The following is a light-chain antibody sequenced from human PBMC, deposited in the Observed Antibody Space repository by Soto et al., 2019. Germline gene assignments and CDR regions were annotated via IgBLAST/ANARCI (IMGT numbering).Light chain of an antibody. CDR2: DAS. V-gene: IGKV3-11*01. CDR3: HQRSYWPPS. CDR1: QSVSSY. J-gene: IGKJ3*01. Sequence: EIVLTQSPATLSLSPGERATLSCRASQSVSSYLAWYQQKPGQAPRLLIYDASNRATGIPARFSGSGSGTDFTLTISSLEPEDFAVYYCHQRSYWPPSFGPGTKVDIK.